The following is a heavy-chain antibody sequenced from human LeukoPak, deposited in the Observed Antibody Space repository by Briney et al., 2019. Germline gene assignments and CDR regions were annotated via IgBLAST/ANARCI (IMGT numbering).Heavy chain of an antibody. CDR2: MNPNSGNT. J-gene: IGHJ4*02. CDR3: ARQGPNYYDSSGYYSS. Sequence: ASVKVSCKASGYTFTSYDINWVRQATGQGLEWMGWMNPNSGNTGYAQKFQGRVTITRNTSISTAYMELSSLRSEDTAVYYCARQGPNYYDSSGYYSSWGQGTLVTVSS. V-gene: IGHV1-8*03. CDR1: GYTFTSYD. D-gene: IGHD3-22*01.